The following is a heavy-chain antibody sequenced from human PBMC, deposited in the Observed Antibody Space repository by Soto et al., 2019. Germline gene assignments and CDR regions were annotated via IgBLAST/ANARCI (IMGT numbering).Heavy chain of an antibody. Sequence: EVQLVESGGGLVQPGGSLKLSCAASGFAFSDSAMHWVRQASGKGLEWIGRIRGKRGNDGTAYAASVKGRFTISRDDSKSTTYMQMISMQIEDTAVYYCPRRRVCTGMDPLDYWGQGTLVSVSS. CDR3: PRRRVCTGMDPLDY. CDR2: IRGKRGNDGT. CDR1: GFAFSDSA. V-gene: IGHV3-73*02. D-gene: IGHD5-18*01. J-gene: IGHJ4*02.